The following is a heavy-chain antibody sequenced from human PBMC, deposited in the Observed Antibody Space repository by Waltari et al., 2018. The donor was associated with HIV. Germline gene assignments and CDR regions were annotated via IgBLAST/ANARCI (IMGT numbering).Heavy chain of an antibody. CDR3: AGHDYGDFYFDY. J-gene: IGHJ4*02. Sequence: EVQLVESGGGLIQPGGSLRLSCAASGFTVSSNYMSWARQAQVKGLDWFSLIYTVGRTYSAASVKGRFTLSRDNSKTTLYLQMNSLRAEDTAVYYCAGHDYGDFYFDYWGQGTLVTVSS. D-gene: IGHD4-17*01. V-gene: IGHV3-53*01. CDR1: GFTVSSNY. CDR2: IYTVGRT.